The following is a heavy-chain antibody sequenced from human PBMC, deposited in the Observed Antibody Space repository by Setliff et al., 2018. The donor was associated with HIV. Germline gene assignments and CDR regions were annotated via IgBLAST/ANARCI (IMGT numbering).Heavy chain of an antibody. CDR1: GYNFTDYD. CDR3: ARPLFQIAVAGTTAFDI. Sequence: ASVKVSCKASGYNFTDYDINWVRQATGQGLEWMGWMNPNNGNTGYAEKFQGRVTMTRDTSISTAYMELSSLRSDDTAVYYCARPLFQIAVAGTTAFDIWGQGTMVTVSS. D-gene: IGHD6-19*01. V-gene: IGHV1-8*02. J-gene: IGHJ3*02. CDR2: MNPNNGNT.